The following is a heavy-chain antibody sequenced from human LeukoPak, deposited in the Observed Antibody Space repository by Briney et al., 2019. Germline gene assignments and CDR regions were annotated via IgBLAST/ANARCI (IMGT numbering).Heavy chain of an antibody. J-gene: IGHJ4*02. CDR3: AKEDCGGDCYPTAFDY. CDR1: GFTFSSYG. CDR2: VSYDGSNK. D-gene: IGHD2-21*02. V-gene: IGHV3-30*18. Sequence: GRSLRLSCAASGFTFSSYGMHWVRQAPGKGLEWVAVVSYDGSNKYYADSVKGRFTISRDNSKNTLYLQMNSLRAEDTAVYYCAKEDCGGDCYPTAFDYWGQGTLVTVSS.